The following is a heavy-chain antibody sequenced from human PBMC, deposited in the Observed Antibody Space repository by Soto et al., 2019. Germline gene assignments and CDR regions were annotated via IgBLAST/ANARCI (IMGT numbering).Heavy chain of an antibody. V-gene: IGHV2-5*02. CDR1: GFSLSTSGVG. CDR2: IYWDDDK. D-gene: IGHD5-12*01. CDR3: AHGGLTDIVATAKSAGFDY. J-gene: IGHJ4*02. Sequence: QITLKESGPTLVKPTQTLTLTCTFSGFSLSTSGVGVGWIRQPPGKALEWLALIYWDDDKRYSPSLKSRLTITKDTTKNQVVLTMTNMDPVDTATYYCAHGGLTDIVATAKSAGFDYWGQGTLVTVSS.